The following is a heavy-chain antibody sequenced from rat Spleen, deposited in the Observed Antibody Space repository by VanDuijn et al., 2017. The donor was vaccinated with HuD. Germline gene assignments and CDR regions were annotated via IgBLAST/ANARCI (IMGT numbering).Heavy chain of an antibody. V-gene: IGHV5S23*01. Sequence: EVQLVESGGGFVQPGRSLKLSCAASGFTFSDYNMAWVRQAPKKGLEWVASISTGGGNTYYRDSVKGRFTISRDNAKSTLSLQMDSLRSEDTATYYCARRHYGYTDYFDYWGQGVMVTVSS. J-gene: IGHJ2*01. CDR2: ISTGGGNT. CDR1: GFTFSDYN. CDR3: ARRHYGYTDYFDY. D-gene: IGHD1-9*01.